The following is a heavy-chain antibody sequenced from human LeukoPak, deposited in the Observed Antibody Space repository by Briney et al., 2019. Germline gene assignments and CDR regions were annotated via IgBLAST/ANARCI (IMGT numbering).Heavy chain of an antibody. Sequence: PGGSLRLSCEASGFTFSNYWMHWVRQAPGKGLGWVSRINGDGSNTVYADSVKGRFSISRDNAKNTLYLQMSSLRAEDTAVYYCTRSAFCSSGTCYAGTWFDPWGQGTLVTVST. D-gene: IGHD2-2*01. V-gene: IGHV3-74*01. CDR1: GFTFSNYW. CDR2: INGDGSNT. J-gene: IGHJ5*02. CDR3: TRSAFCSSGTCYAGTWFDP.